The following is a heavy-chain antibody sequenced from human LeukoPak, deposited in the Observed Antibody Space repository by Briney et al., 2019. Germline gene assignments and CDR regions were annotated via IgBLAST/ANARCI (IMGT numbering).Heavy chain of an antibody. V-gene: IGHV3-21*01. D-gene: IGHD3-3*01. CDR2: ISSSSSYI. CDR3: ARGEWAAEFDY. J-gene: IGHJ4*02. CDR1: GFTLSSYS. Sequence: GGSLRLSCAASGFTLSSYSMNWVRQAPGKGLEWVSSISSSSSYIYYADSVKGRFTISRDNAKNSLYLQMNSLRAEDTAVYYCARGEWAAEFDYWGQGTLVTVSS.